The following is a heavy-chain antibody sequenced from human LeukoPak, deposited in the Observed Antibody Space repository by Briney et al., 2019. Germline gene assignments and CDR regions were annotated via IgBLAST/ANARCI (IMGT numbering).Heavy chain of an antibody. V-gene: IGHV3-21*01. CDR1: GFTFSSYS. CDR3: VRVDSSGYGLHWGLDY. Sequence: PGGSLRLSCAASGFTFSSYSMNWVRQAPGKGLEWVSFISTSSIYIYYADSVKGRFTISRDNAKNSLYLQMNSLRAEDTAVYYCVRVDSSGYGLHWGLDYWGQGTLVTVSS. D-gene: IGHD3-22*01. J-gene: IGHJ4*02. CDR2: ISTSSIYI.